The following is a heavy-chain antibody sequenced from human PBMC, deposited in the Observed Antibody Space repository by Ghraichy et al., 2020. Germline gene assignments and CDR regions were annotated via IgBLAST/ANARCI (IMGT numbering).Heavy chain of an antibody. Sequence: SETLSLTCTVSGGSISSYYWSWIRQPPGKGLEWIGYIYYSGSTNYNPSLKSRVTISVDTSKNQFSLKLSSVTAADTAVYYCAREDRTIFGVAKGWFDPWGQGTLVTVSS. D-gene: IGHD3-3*01. V-gene: IGHV4-59*01. CDR1: GGSISSYY. CDR3: AREDRTIFGVAKGWFDP. CDR2: IYYSGST. J-gene: IGHJ5*02.